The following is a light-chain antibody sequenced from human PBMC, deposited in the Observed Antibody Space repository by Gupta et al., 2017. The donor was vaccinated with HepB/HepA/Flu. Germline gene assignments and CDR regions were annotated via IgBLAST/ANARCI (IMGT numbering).Light chain of an antibody. CDR3: SSYTSSSTLGV. V-gene: IGLV2-14*01. CDR1: SSDVGGYNY. CDR2: DVS. Sequence: QPALTQPASVSGSPGHSITISCTGTSSDVGGYNYVSWYQQHPGKAPKLMIYDVSNRPSGVSNRFSGSKSGNTASLTISGLQAEDEADYYCSSYTSSSTLGVFGGGTKLTVL. J-gene: IGLJ2*01.